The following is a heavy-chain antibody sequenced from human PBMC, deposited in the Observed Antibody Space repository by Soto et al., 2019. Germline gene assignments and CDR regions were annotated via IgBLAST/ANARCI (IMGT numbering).Heavy chain of an antibody. CDR2: ISSSSSYI. J-gene: IGHJ2*01. CDR1: GFTLSPYS. V-gene: IGHV3-21*02. Sequence: QLVESGGGLVKPGGFLRLSCAASGFTLSPYSMNWVRQAPGKGLEWVSSISSSSSYIYYADSVKGRFTISRDNAKNSLYLQMNSLRAEDTAVYYCARDRKVWYFDLWGRGTLVTSSS. CDR3: ARDRKVWYFDL.